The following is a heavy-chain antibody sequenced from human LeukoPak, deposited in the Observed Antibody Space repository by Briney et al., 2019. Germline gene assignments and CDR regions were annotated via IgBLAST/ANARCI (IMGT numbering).Heavy chain of an antibody. CDR2: ISSSSGTI. CDR1: GFTFSSYS. V-gene: IGHV3-48*02. D-gene: IGHD3-10*01. Sequence: GGSLRLSCAAPGFTFSSYSMNWVRQAPGKGLEWVSYISSSSGTIYYADSVKGRFTISRDNANNSLYLQMNSLRDADTAVYYCTRDHFTMVRGVNFDYWGQGTLVTVSS. CDR3: TRDHFTMVRGVNFDY. J-gene: IGHJ4*02.